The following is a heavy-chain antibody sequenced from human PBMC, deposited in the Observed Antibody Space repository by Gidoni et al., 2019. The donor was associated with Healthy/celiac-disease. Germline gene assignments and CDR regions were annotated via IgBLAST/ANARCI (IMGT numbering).Heavy chain of an antibody. CDR2: ISSSSSTI. CDR3: ARAQMGKPAAISYYGMDV. CDR1: GFTFRSYS. Sequence: EVQLVESGGGLVQPGGSLRLSCAASGFTFRSYSMNWVRQAPGKGLEWVSYISSSSSTIYYADSVKGRFTISRDNAKNSLYLQMNSLRDEDTAVYYCARAQMGKPAAISYYGMDVWGQGTTVTVSS. J-gene: IGHJ6*02. D-gene: IGHD2-2*01. V-gene: IGHV3-48*02.